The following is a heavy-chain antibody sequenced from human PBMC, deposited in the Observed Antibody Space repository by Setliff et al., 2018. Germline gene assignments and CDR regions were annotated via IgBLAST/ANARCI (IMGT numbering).Heavy chain of an antibody. CDR3: ARDVALVGATPY. CDR2: ISAYNGNT. J-gene: IGHJ4*02. CDR1: GYTFTSYD. Sequence: ASVKVSCKASGYTFTSYDINWVRQATGQGLEWMGWISAYNGNTNYAQKLQGRVTMTTDTSTSTAYMELRSLRSDDTAVYYCARDVALVGATPYWGQGTPVTVSS. V-gene: IGHV1-18*01. D-gene: IGHD1-26*01.